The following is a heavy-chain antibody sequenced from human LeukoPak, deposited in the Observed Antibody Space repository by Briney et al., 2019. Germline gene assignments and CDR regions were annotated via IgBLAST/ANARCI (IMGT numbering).Heavy chain of an antibody. Sequence: SETLSLTCTVSGGSISSYYWSWIRQPPGKGLEWIGYIYYSGSTNYNPSLKSRVTISVDTSKNQFSLKLSSVTAADTAVYYCAKAGYYDSSGYYWDYWGQGTLVTVSS. CDR2: IYYSGST. V-gene: IGHV4-59*01. CDR1: GGSISSYY. CDR3: AKAGYYDSSGYYWDY. D-gene: IGHD3-22*01. J-gene: IGHJ4*02.